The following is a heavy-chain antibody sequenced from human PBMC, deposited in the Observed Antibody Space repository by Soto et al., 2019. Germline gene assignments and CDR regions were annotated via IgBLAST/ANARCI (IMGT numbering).Heavy chain of an antibody. J-gene: IGHJ4*02. CDR3: ARDRCITRCPDY. CDR2: TNAGNGNT. Sequence: QVPLVQSGAEVKKPGASVKVSCKASGYTFTSYAMHWVRQAPGQRLEWMGWTNAGNGNTKYSQKFQGRVTITRDTSASTGYMELSSLRSEDTAVYYCARDRCITRCPDYRGQGTRVTVSS. D-gene: IGHD2-2*01. CDR1: GYTFTSYA. V-gene: IGHV1-3*01.